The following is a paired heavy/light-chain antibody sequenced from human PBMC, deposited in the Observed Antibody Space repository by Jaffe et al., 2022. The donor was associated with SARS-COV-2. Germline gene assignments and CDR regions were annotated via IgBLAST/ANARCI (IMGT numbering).Light chain of an antibody. CDR3: QSYDRRLSGWV. CDR2: NNN. J-gene: IGLJ3*02. CDR1: SSSLGAAYD. V-gene: IGLV1-40*01. Sequence: QSVLTQPTSVSGAPGQRVTISCTASSSSLGAAYDIHWYQQFPGTAPKLLIYNNNNRPSGVPDRFSGSKSGTSASLAITGLQAEDEADYYCQSYDRRLSGWVFGGGTKLTVL.
Heavy chain of an antibody. CDR1: GFTFSSYS. CDR3: ARDLVWAFDI. V-gene: IGHV3-48*02. J-gene: IGHJ3*02. CDR2: ISSSSTTI. Sequence: EVQLVESGGGLVQPGGSLRLSCVASGFTFSSYSMNWVRQAPGKGLEWVSYISSSSTTISYADSVRGRFTISRDNAENSLYLQMNSLRDEDAAVYYCARDLVWAFDIWGQGTMVTVSS.